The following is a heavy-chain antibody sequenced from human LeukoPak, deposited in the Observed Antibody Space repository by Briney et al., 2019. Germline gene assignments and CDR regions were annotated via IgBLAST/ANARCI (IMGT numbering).Heavy chain of an antibody. J-gene: IGHJ4*02. CDR3: ANGDYYYDSSGHDY. CDR2: IYSGGST. D-gene: IGHD3-22*01. V-gene: IGHV3-53*01. CDR1: GFTVSRNF. Sequence: GGSLRLSCAASGFTVSRNFMSWVRQAPGKGLEWVSVIYSGGSTYYADSVKGRFTISRDNSKNTLYLQMNSLRAEDTAVYYCANGDYYYDSSGHDYWGQGTLVTVSS.